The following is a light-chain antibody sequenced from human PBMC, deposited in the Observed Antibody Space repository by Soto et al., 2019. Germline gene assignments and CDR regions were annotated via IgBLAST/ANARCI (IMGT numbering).Light chain of an antibody. CDR2: DVS. CDR3: CSSGGSPTYV. Sequence: QSVLTQPRSVSGSPGQSVTISCTGTSSDVGGYNYVSWYQQHPGKAPKLMIYDVSKRPSGVPDRFSGSKSGNTASLTISGLMVEDEADYYCCSSGGSPTYVFGTGTKVTVL. CDR1: SSDVGGYNY. J-gene: IGLJ1*01. V-gene: IGLV2-11*01.